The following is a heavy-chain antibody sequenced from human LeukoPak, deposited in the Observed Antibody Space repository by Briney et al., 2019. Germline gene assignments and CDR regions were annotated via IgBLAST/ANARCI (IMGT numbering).Heavy chain of an antibody. CDR3: ARRIVVTRGFDY. V-gene: IGHV4-39*01. Sequence: ASETLSLTCTVSGGSISSSSYYWGWIRQPPGEGLEWIGSIYYSGSTYYNPSLKSRVTISVDTSKNQFSLKLSSVTAADTAVYYCARRIVVTRGFDYWGQGTLVTVSS. CDR1: GGSISSSSYY. J-gene: IGHJ4*02. D-gene: IGHD4-23*01. CDR2: IYYSGST.